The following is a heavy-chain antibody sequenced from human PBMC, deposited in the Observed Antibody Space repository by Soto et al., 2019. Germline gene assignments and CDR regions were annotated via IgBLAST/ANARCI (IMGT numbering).Heavy chain of an antibody. CDR2: INPSIGTT. D-gene: IGHD1-26*01. CDR1: GYTFTSQN. CDR3: ISTLGARFDY. J-gene: IGHJ4*02. Sequence: ASVKVSCKASGYTFTSQNMHWVRQAPGQGLEWMGVINPSIGTTTYAQKFQGRVTMTSDTSTSSVYMEVSSLRSEDTAVYYCISTLGARFDYWGQGTLVTSPQ. V-gene: IGHV1-46*03.